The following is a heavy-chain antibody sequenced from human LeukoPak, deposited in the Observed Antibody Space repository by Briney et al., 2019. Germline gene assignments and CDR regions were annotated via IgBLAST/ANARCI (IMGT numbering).Heavy chain of an antibody. CDR1: GFTFSSYG. V-gene: IGHV3-30*02. CDR3: AKVGSYCSSTSCYWGYFDY. J-gene: IGHJ4*02. Sequence: GGSLRLSCAASGFTFSSYGMSWVRQAPGKGLEWVAFIRYDGSNKYYADSVKGRFTISRDNSKNTLYLQMNSLRAEDTAVYYCAKVGSYCSSTSCYWGYFDYWGQGTLVTVSS. CDR2: IRYDGSNK. D-gene: IGHD2-2*01.